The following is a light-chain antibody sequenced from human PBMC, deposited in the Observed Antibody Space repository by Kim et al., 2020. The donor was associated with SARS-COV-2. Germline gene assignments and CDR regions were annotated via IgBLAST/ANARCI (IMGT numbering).Light chain of an antibody. CDR2: SNF. Sequence: GQRVTISFSGSSSNIGSHTVSWYLQLPGAAPKLLIYSNFQRSSGVPDRFSGSKSGTSASLAISGLQSDDEADYYCATWDDSLNGWVFGGGTKLTVL. CDR1: SSNIGSHT. J-gene: IGLJ3*02. V-gene: IGLV1-44*01. CDR3: ATWDDSLNGWV.